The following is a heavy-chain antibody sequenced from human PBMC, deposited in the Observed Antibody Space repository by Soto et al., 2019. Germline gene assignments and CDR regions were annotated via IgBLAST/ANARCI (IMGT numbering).Heavy chain of an antibody. D-gene: IGHD3-16*02. J-gene: IGHJ4*02. CDR3: AHHYIWGSYRIFDY. Sequence: QITLKESGPTLVKPTQTLTLTCTFSGFSLSTSGVGVGWIRQPPGKALEWLALIYWDDDKRYSPSLKSRLTITKDTSKNQGVLTMTNMDPVDTATYYCAHHYIWGSYRIFDYWGQGTLVTVSS. CDR2: IYWDDDK. V-gene: IGHV2-5*02. CDR1: GFSLSTSGVG.